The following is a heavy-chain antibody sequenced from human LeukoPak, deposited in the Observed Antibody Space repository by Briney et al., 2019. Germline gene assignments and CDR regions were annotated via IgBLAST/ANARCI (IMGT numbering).Heavy chain of an antibody. Sequence: SETLSLTCTVSGGSISSYYWSWLRQFPGRRLEWIGYFHYSGSNNYNPSLKSRVTISIDTSKKQLSLKLRSVTAADTALYYCARVQFDYYDRAFDIWGQGTVVTVSS. CDR1: GGSISSYY. J-gene: IGHJ3*02. V-gene: IGHV4-59*01. CDR3: ARVQFDYYDRAFDI. CDR2: FHYSGSN. D-gene: IGHD3-10*02.